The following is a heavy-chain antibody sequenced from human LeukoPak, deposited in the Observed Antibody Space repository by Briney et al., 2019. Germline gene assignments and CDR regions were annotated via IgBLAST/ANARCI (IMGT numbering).Heavy chain of an antibody. CDR2: ISAYNGNT. D-gene: IGHD2-2*01. CDR1: GYTFTSYG. J-gene: IGHJ4*02. V-gene: IGHV1-18*01. CDR3: ARKSRYCSSTSCGLLD. Sequence: GASVKVSCKASGYTFTSYGISWVRQAPGQGLEWMGWISAYNGNTNYAQKLQGRVTMTTDTSTSTAYMELRSLRSEDTAVYYCARKSRYCSSTSCGLLDWGQGTLVTVSS.